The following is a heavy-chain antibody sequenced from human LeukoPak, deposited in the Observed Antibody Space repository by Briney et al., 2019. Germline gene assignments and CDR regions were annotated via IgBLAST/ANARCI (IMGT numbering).Heavy chain of an antibody. CDR1: GXTFSSYS. J-gene: IGHJ4*02. CDR3: ARGGPRNTGEFDY. CDR2: ISSSSSYI. Sequence: PGGSLRLSCAASGXTFSSYSMNWVRQAPGKGLEWVSSISSSSSYIYYADSVKGRFTISRDNAKNSLYLQMNSLRAEDTAVYYCARGGPRNTGEFDYWGQGTLATVSS. V-gene: IGHV3-21*01. D-gene: IGHD1-14*01.